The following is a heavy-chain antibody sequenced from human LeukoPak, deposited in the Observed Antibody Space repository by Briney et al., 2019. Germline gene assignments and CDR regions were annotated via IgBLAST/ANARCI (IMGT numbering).Heavy chain of an antibody. D-gene: IGHD4-17*01. J-gene: IGHJ4*02. CDR1: GGSISSYY. CDR3: AYGDYSFPLT. V-gene: IGHV4-59*08. Sequence: SETLSLTCTVSGGSISSYYWSWIRQPPGKGLEWIGYIYYSGSTNYNPSLKSRVTISVDTSKNQFSLKLSSVTAADPAVYYCAYGDYSFPLTWGQGTLVTVSS. CDR2: IYYSGST.